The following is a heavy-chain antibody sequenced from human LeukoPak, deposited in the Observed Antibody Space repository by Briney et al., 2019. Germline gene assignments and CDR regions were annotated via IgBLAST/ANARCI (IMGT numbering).Heavy chain of an antibody. D-gene: IGHD3-9*01. CDR2: ISYDGSNK. J-gene: IGHJ4*02. V-gene: IGHV3-30*18. Sequence: GRSLRLSCAASGFTFSSYGMHWVRQAPGKGLEWVAVISYDGSNKYYADSVKGRFTISRDNSRNTLYLQMNSLRAEDTAVYYCAKGPEGRYFDWLLGMDYWGQGTLVTVSS. CDR1: GFTFSSYG. CDR3: AKGPEGRYFDWLLGMDY.